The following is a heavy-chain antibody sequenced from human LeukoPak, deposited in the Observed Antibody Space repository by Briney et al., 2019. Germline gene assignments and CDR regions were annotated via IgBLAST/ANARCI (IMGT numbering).Heavy chain of an antibody. Sequence: ASVTVSCKASGYTFTSYAMNWVRQAPGQGLEWMGIINPSGGSTSYAQKFQGRVTMTRDTSTSTVYMELSSLRSEDTAVYYCARAAHDYGGRLNWFDPWGQGTLVTVSS. J-gene: IGHJ5*02. CDR1: GYTFTSYA. V-gene: IGHV1-46*01. CDR3: ARAAHDYGGRLNWFDP. D-gene: IGHD4-23*01. CDR2: INPSGGST.